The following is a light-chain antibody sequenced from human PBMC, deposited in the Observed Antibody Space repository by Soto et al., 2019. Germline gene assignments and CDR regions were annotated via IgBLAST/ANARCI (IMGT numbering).Light chain of an antibody. CDR3: SAYAGKYTYV. V-gene: IGLV2-11*01. CDR2: DVT. Sequence: QSLRTQPPPVSGPPGQSFTIPCTGTTTHVGAYDYVSWYQQHPGKAPKLMIYDVTRRPSGVPGRFSGSKSGDTASLTISGLQAEDEADYCCSAYAGKYTYVFGTGTKVTVL. CDR1: TTHVGAYDY. J-gene: IGLJ1*01.